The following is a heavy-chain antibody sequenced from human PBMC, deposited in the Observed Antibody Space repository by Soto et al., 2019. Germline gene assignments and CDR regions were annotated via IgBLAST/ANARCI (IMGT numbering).Heavy chain of an antibody. CDR1: GGSMSSYY. V-gene: IGHV4-59*08. Sequence: QVQLQESGPGLVKPSETLSLTCTVSGGSMSSYYWSWIRQPPGKGLEWIGYIYHSGSTNYNPSLKSRVTISVDTSKNQCSLKLSSVTAADTAVYYCARQVYYGGNSYGPFFDYWGQGTLVTVSS. CDR2: IYHSGST. D-gene: IGHD5-18*01. CDR3: ARQVYYGGNSYGPFFDY. J-gene: IGHJ4*02.